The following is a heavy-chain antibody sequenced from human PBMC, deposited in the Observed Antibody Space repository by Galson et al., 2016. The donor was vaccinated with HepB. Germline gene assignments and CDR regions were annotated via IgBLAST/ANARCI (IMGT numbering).Heavy chain of an antibody. CDR3: AKAFHTGTYGDNVFDI. V-gene: IGHV3-23*01. D-gene: IGHD1-26*01. CDR2: ISSSDHTT. J-gene: IGHJ3*02. Sequence: SLRLSCAASGFTFSSYAMSWVRQAPGKGLEWVSSISSSDHTTHSAASVEGRFTTSRDNYKNTLYLQLNSLRAEDTAVFYCAKAFHTGTYGDNVFDIWGQGTMVTVSS. CDR1: GFTFSSYA.